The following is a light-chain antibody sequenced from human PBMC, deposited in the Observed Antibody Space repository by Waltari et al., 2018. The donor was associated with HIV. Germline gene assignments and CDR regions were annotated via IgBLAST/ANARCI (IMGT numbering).Light chain of an antibody. CDR2: LGS. V-gene: IGKV2-28*01. CDR3: MQALQTLQLT. CDR1: QSLLHSNGYNY. Sequence: DLVMTQSPLSLPVTPGEPASISCRSSQSLLHSNGYNYLDWYLQKPGQSPQLLIYLGSNRASGVPDRFSGSGSGTDFTLKISRVEAEDVGVYYCMQALQTLQLTFGGGTKVEIK. J-gene: IGKJ4*01.